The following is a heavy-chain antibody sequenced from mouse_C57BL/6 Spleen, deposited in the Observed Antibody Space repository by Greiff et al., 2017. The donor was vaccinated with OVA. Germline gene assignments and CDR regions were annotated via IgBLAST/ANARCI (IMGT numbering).Heavy chain of an antibody. CDR2: IHPNSGST. V-gene: IGHV1-64*01. Sequence: VQLVESGAELVKPGASVKLSCKASGYTFTSYWMHWVKQRPGQGLEWIGMIHPNSGSTNYNEKFKSKATLTVDKSSSTAYMQLSSLTSEDSAVYYCARSYDGYLYYFDYWGQGTTLTVSS. CDR1: GYTFTSYW. J-gene: IGHJ2*01. D-gene: IGHD2-3*01. CDR3: ARSYDGYLYYFDY.